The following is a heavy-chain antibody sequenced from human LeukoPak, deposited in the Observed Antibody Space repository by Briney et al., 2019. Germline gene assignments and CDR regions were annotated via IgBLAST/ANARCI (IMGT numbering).Heavy chain of an antibody. V-gene: IGHV4-59*01. CDR3: ARDLHPEYYDILTGYLTPVMHYGMDV. D-gene: IGHD3-9*01. Sequence: SETLSLTCTVSGGSISSYYWSWIRQPPGKGLEWIGYIYYSGSTNYNPSLKSGVTISVDTSKNQFSLKLSSVTAADTAVYYCARDLHPEYYDILTGYLTPVMHYGMDVWGQGTTVTVSS. J-gene: IGHJ6*02. CDR2: IYYSGST. CDR1: GGSISSYY.